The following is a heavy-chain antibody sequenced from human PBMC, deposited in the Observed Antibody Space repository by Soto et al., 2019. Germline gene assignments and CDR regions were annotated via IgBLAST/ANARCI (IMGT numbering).Heavy chain of an antibody. V-gene: IGHV4-59*01. J-gene: IGHJ5*02. CDR3: ARNGYCSGGSCYLDWFDP. CDR2: IYYSGST. CDR1: GGSISSYY. Sequence: QVQLQESGPGLVKPSETLSLTCTVSGGSISSYYWSWIRQPPGKGLEWIGYIYYSGSTNYNPSLKSRVTISVDTSKNQFSLKLGSVTAADTAVYYCARNGYCSGGSCYLDWFDPWGQGTLVTVSS. D-gene: IGHD2-15*01.